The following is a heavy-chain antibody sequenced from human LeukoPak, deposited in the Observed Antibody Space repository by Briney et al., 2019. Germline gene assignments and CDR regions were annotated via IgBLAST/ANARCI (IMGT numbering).Heavy chain of an antibody. D-gene: IGHD3-10*01. J-gene: IGHJ4*02. CDR1: GGSFSGYY. CDR2: INHSGST. Sequence: SETLSLTCAVYGGSFSGYYWSWIRQPPGKGLEWIGEINHSGSTNYNPSLKSRVTISVDTSKNQFSLKLSSVTAADTAVYYCAKDVEYGSGTPIDYWGQGTLVTVSS. V-gene: IGHV4-34*01. CDR3: AKDVEYGSGTPIDY.